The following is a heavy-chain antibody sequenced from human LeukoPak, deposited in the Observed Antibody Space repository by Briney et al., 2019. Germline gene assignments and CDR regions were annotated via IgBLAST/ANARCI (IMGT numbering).Heavy chain of an antibody. D-gene: IGHD1-26*01. Sequence: SETLSLTCAVYGGSFSGYYWSWIRQPPGKGLEWIGEINHSGSTNYNPSLKSRVTISVDTSKNQFSLKLSSVTAADTAVYYCATGSYRPSWFDPWGQGTLVTVS. V-gene: IGHV4-34*01. J-gene: IGHJ5*02. CDR3: ATGSYRPSWFDP. CDR2: INHSGST. CDR1: GGSFSGYY.